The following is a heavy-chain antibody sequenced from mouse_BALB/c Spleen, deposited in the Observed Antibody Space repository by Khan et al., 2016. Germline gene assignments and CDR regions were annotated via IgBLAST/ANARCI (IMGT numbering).Heavy chain of an antibody. V-gene: IGHV2-2*02. CDR1: GFSLTVYG. J-gene: IGHJ1*01. Sequence: QVQLKQSGPGLVQPSQSLSITCTVSGFSLTVYGVHWVRQSPGKGLEWLGVIWSGGNTDYNAAFISRLSINKDNSKSQVFFKMNSLQANDTAIYYYASSGPDWCFDVWGAGTTVTVSS. CDR2: IWSGGNT. CDR3: ASSGPDWCFDV.